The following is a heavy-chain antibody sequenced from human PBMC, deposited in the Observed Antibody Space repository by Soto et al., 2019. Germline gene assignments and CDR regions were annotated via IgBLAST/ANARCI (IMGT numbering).Heavy chain of an antibody. CDR1: GGSSQIDNYY. J-gene: IGHJ4*02. V-gene: IGHV4-31*02. D-gene: IGHD4-17*01. Sequence: GGSSQIDNYYWIWVRQHPGKGLEWIGYIHYSGSTYYNPSLKSRVAISLDTSKNQFSLKLTSATAADTAVYYCARGGNGDYERLDYWGQGTLVTVSS. CDR2: IHYSGST. CDR3: ARGGNGDYERLDY.